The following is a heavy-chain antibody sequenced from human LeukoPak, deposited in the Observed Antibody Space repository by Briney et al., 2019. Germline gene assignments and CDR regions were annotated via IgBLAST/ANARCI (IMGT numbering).Heavy chain of an antibody. V-gene: IGHV4-30-4*01. CDR3: ARVTMVYDAFDI. CDR2: IYYSGST. D-gene: IGHD4/OR15-4a*01. J-gene: IGHJ3*02. Sequence: SETLSLTCTVSGGSISSGDYYWSWIRQPPGKGLEWIGYIYYSGSTYYNPSLKSRVTISVDTSKNQFSLKLSSVTAADTAVYYCARVTMVYDAFDIWGQGTMVTVSS. CDR1: GGSISSGDYY.